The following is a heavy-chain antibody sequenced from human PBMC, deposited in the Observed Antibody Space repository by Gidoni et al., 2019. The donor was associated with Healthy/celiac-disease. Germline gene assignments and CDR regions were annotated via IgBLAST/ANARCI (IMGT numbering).Heavy chain of an antibody. Sequence: EVQLVESWGGVVRPGGSLRLSCAASGFPFAAYGRSWFRQPAGKGLEWVSGINWNGGSTGYADSVKGRFTSSRDKAKNSLYLQMNRLRAEDTAVYYCARANYGSGSYSGAFDIWGQGTMVTVSS. V-gene: IGHV3-20*04. J-gene: IGHJ3*02. CDR3: ARANYGSGSYSGAFDI. CDR1: GFPFAAYG. CDR2: INWNGGST. D-gene: IGHD3-10*01.